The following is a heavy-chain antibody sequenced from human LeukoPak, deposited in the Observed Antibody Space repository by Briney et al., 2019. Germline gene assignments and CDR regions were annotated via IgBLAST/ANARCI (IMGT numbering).Heavy chain of an antibody. CDR3: ARTGTAPYSSSWYGGFVY. Sequence: GASVRVSCKASGGTFSSYAISWVRQAPGQGLEWMGGIIPIFGTVNYAQKFQGRVTITADESTSTAYMELSSLRSEDTAVYYCARTGTAPYSSSWYGGFVYWGQGTLVTVSS. J-gene: IGHJ4*02. CDR1: GGTFSSYA. V-gene: IGHV1-69*13. CDR2: IIPIFGTV. D-gene: IGHD6-13*01.